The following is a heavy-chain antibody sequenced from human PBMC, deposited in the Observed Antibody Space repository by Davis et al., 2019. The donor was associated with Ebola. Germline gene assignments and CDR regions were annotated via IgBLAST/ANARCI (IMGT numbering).Heavy chain of an antibody. CDR2: IWYDGSNK. D-gene: IGHD3-3*01. V-gene: IGHV3-33*01. J-gene: IGHJ6*03. CDR1: GFTFSSYG. CDR3: ARNAPIIWSGNYYYYYMDV. Sequence: GESLKISCAAFGFTFSSYGMHWVRQAPGKGLEWVAVIWYDGSNKYYADSVKGRFTISRDNSKNTLYLQMNSLRAEDTAVYYCARNAPIIWSGNYYYYYMDVWGKGTTVTVSS.